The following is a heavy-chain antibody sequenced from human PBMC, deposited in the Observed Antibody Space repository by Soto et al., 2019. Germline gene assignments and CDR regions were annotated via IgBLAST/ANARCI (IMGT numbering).Heavy chain of an antibody. J-gene: IGHJ5*02. CDR3: GRESGETWDYEAS. CDR2: LNTYGNT. V-gene: IGHV4-4*07. Sequence: SETLSLTCTVSGGSISSYRWSWIRQPAGKGLEWIGRLNTYGNTHYNPSLKSRFTVSVGTSRNQFFLTLRSVTAADSAVYHCGRESGETWDYEASWGQGTPVTVSS. CDR1: GGSISSYR. D-gene: IGHD1-7*01.